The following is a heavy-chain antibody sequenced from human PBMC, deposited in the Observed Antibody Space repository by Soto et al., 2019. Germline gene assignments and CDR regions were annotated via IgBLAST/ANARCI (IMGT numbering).Heavy chain of an antibody. CDR1: GENVSSNTAA. V-gene: IGHV6-1*01. CDR3: ARHVVVVAAQEFLGDAFDV. Sequence: PSQTRSLTCXISGENVSSNTAAWSWIRQSPSRGLEWLARTYYRSKWYNDYAVSVKSRISINLDTSKNQLSLQLISVTPADTAVYYCARHVVVVAAQEFLGDAFDVWGQGTTVTVSS. CDR2: TYYRSKWYN. J-gene: IGHJ3*01. D-gene: IGHD2-15*01.